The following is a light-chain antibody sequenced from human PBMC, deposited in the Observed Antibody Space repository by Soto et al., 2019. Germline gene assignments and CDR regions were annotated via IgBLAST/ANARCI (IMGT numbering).Light chain of an antibody. V-gene: IGLV2-11*01. Sequence: QSVLTQPRSVSGPPGQSVTISCTGTSSDVGGYNYVSWYQQHPGKAPKLMIYDVSKRPSGVPDRFSGSKSGNTASLTISGLQAEXEADYYCCSYAGSPLYVFGTGTKVTVL. CDR3: CSYAGSPLYV. CDR1: SSDVGGYNY. J-gene: IGLJ1*01. CDR2: DVS.